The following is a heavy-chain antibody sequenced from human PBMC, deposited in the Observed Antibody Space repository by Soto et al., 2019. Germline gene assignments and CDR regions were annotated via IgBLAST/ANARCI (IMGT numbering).Heavy chain of an antibody. CDR2: ISYDGSNK. Sequence: PGGSLRLSCAASGFTFSSYAMHWVRQAPGKGLEWVAVISYDGSNKYYADSVKGRFTISRDNSKNTLYLQMNSLRAEDTAVYYCARDYDETTVLKVYGMDVWGQGTTVTVAS. CDR3: ARDYDETTVLKVYGMDV. J-gene: IGHJ6*02. D-gene: IGHD4-4*01. CDR1: GFTFSSYA. V-gene: IGHV3-30-3*01.